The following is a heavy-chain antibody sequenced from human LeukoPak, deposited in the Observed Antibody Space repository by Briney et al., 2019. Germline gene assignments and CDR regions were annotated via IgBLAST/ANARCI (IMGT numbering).Heavy chain of an antibody. CDR1: GGSISSYY. D-gene: IGHD3-22*01. CDR3: ALSYYDSSGYYLTDY. Sequence: SETLSLTCTVSGGSISSYYWSWIRQPAGKGPEWIGRIYTSGSTNYNPSLKSRVTMSVDTSKNQFSLKLSSVTAADTAVYYCALSYYDSSGYYLTDYWGQGTLVTVSS. CDR2: IYTSGST. J-gene: IGHJ4*02. V-gene: IGHV4-4*07.